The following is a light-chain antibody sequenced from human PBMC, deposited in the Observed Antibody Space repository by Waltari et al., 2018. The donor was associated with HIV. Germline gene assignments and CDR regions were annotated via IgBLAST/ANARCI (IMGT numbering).Light chain of an antibody. J-gene: IGLJ3*02. CDR3: MLYVGSGVWV. CDR1: SGSVSTSYY. CDR2: STN. Sequence: QTVVTQEPSFSVSPGGTVTLTCGLTSGSVSTSYYPGWYQQTPGQAPRTLIYSTNTRSSGVPASFSGSILGDKAALTITGAQADDESDYYCMLYVGSGVWVFGGGTRLTVL. V-gene: IGLV8-61*01.